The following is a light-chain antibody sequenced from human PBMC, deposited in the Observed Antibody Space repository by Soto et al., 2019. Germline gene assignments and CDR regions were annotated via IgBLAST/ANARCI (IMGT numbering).Light chain of an antibody. CDR3: CSYAGSNSWV. CDR1: SSDVGGYDY. Sequence: QSVLTQPPSASGSPGQSVTISCTGTSSDVGGYDYVSWYQQHPGKAPKLMIYEVTIRPSGVSDRFSGSKSGNTASLTVSGLQAADEADYYCCSYAGSNSWVFGGGTKVTVL. CDR2: EVT. J-gene: IGLJ3*02. V-gene: IGLV2-8*01.